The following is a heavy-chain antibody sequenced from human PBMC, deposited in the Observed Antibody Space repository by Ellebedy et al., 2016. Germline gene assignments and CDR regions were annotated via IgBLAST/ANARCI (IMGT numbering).Heavy chain of an antibody. CDR1: GFTFSSYA. Sequence: GGSLRLXXAASGFTFSSYAMHWVRQAPGKGLEWVAVISYDGSNKYYADSVKGRFTISRDNAKNSLYLQMNSLRAEDTAVYYCTRGAYEAFDIWGQGTMVTVSS. D-gene: IGHD5-12*01. CDR3: TRGAYEAFDI. V-gene: IGHV3-30-3*01. J-gene: IGHJ3*02. CDR2: ISYDGSNK.